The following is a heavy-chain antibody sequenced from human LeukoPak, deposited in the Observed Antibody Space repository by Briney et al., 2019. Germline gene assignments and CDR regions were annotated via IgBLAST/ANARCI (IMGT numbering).Heavy chain of an antibody. CDR3: AKTDGDYADY. CDR2: IKSKTDGGTT. CDR1: GFTFSNAW. J-gene: IGHJ4*02. D-gene: IGHD4-17*01. V-gene: IGHV3-15*01. Sequence: PGGSLRLSCAASGFTFSNAWMSWVRQAPGKGLERVGRIKSKTDGGTTDYAAPVKGRFTISRDDSKNTLYLQMNSLRAEDTAVYYCAKTDGDYADYWGQGTLVTVSS.